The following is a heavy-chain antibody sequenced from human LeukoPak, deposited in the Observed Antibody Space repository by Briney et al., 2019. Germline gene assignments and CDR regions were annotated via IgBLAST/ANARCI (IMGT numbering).Heavy chain of an antibody. Sequence: GGSLRLSCAASGFTVSSNYMSWVRQAPGKGLEWVSVIYSGGSTYYADSVKGRFTISRDNSKNTLYLQMNSLRAEDTAVSYCARGISGWIFDYWGQGTLVTVSS. CDR3: ARGISGWIFDY. CDR2: IYSGGST. D-gene: IGHD6-19*01. CDR1: GFTVSSNY. J-gene: IGHJ4*02. V-gene: IGHV3-53*01.